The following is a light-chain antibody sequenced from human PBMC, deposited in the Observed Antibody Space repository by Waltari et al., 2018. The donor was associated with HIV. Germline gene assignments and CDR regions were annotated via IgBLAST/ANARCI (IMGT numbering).Light chain of an antibody. J-gene: IGLJ1*01. CDR3: AAWDDNLNGYV. CDR2: SLN. V-gene: IGLV1-44*01. CDR1: SSNIGSNT. Sequence: QSVLTPTPSASGTPGQRVIVSCSGSSSNIGSNTVNWYQLLPGAAPRLLIHSLNQRPSGVPDRFSGSKSGASASLAISGLQSEDEADYYCAAWDDNLNGYVFGSGTKVTVL.